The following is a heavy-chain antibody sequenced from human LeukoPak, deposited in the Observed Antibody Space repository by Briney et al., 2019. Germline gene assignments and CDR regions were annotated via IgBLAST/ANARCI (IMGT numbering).Heavy chain of an antibody. Sequence: ASVKVSCKASGYTFTSCAMHWVRQAPGQRLEWMGWNNAGNGNTKYSQKFQGRVTITRDTSASTAYMELSSLRSEDTAVYYCARYPVAGTSAFDIWGQGTMVTVSS. CDR1: GYTFTSCA. V-gene: IGHV1-3*01. CDR3: ARYPVAGTSAFDI. CDR2: NNAGNGNT. D-gene: IGHD6-19*01. J-gene: IGHJ3*02.